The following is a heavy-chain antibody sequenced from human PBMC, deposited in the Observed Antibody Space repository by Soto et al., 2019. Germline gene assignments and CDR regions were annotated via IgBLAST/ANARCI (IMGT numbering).Heavy chain of an antibody. CDR2: IYYSGTT. V-gene: IGHV4-39*02. D-gene: IGHD6-13*01. J-gene: IGHJ4*02. CDR3: AREVPLYSTSWTGYFDY. Sequence: SETLSLTCSVSGGSTSSNNHYWAWIRQPPGKGLEWIGSIYYSGTTYYNPSLKSRVTISVDTSKNQFSLNLRSVTAADTAVYYCAREVPLYSTSWTGYFDYWGQGTLVTVSS. CDR1: GGSTSSNNHY.